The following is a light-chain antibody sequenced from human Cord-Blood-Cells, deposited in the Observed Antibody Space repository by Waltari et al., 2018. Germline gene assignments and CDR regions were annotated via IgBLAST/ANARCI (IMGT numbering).Light chain of an antibody. CDR3: QQNYSTPFT. V-gene: IGKV1-39*01. J-gene: IGKJ3*01. Sequence: DIQMTQSPSSLSASVGHRVTITCRASQSISSYLNWYQQKPGKAPKLLIYAASSLQSGVPSRFSGSGSGTDFTLTISSLQPEDVATYYCQQNYSTPFTFGQGTKVDIK. CDR1: QSISSY. CDR2: AAS.